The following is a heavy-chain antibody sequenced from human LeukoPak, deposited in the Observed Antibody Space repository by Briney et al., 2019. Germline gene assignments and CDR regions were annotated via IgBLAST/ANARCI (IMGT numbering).Heavy chain of an antibody. CDR1: GYSFSDYW. CDR2: IYPGNSDT. V-gene: IGHV5-51*01. CDR3: ARHPRIPRERRHYYYYMDV. Sequence: GESLKISCKASGYSFSDYWIGWVRQMPGKVLEWMGIIYPGNSDTLYNPSFQGQVTISVDKSISTAYLQWSSLQASDTAMYYCARHPRIPRERRHYYYYMDVWGKGTTVTVSS. D-gene: IGHD1-1*01. J-gene: IGHJ6*03.